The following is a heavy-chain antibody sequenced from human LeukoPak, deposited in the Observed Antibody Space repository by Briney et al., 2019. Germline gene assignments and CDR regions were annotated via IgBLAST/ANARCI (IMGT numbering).Heavy chain of an antibody. CDR2: TNPNSGGT. J-gene: IGHJ6*02. CDR3: ARVGYYVWGSSSPSYGMDV. CDR1: GYTFTGYY. Sequence: ASVKVSCKASGYTFTGYYMHWVRQAHGQGLEWMGWTNPNSGGTNYAQKFQGWVTMTRDTSISTAYMELSRLRSDDTAVYYCARVGYYVWGSSSPSYGMDVWGQGTTVTVSS. V-gene: IGHV1-2*04. D-gene: IGHD3-16*01.